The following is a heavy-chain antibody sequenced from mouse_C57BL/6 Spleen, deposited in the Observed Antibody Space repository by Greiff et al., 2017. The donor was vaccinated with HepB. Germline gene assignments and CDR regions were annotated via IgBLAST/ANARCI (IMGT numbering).Heavy chain of an antibody. CDR1: GYTFTDYY. CDR3: ARGFDASFDY. D-gene: IGHD6-1*01. Sequence: QVQLKQSGAELVKPGASVKISCKASGYTFTDYYINWVKQRPGQGLAWIGWIYPGSGNTKYNEKFKGKATLTVDTSSSTAYMQLSSLTSEDSAVYFCARGFDASFDYWGQGTTLTVSS. J-gene: IGHJ2*01. CDR2: IYPGSGNT. V-gene: IGHV1-84*01.